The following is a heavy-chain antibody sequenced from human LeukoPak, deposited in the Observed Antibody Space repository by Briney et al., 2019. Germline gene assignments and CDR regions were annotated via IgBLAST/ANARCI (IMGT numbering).Heavy chain of an antibody. CDR2: MYYSGST. D-gene: IGHD6-13*01. V-gene: IGHV4-39*01. Sequence: SETLSLTCTVSGGSISSSSYYWGWISQPPGKGLEWIGSMYYSGSTYYNPSLKSRVTISVDTSKNQFSLKLSSVTAADTAVYYCARHTLGIAAAGKWFDPWGQGTLVTVSS. CDR1: GGSISSSSYY. CDR3: ARHTLGIAAAGKWFDP. J-gene: IGHJ5*02.